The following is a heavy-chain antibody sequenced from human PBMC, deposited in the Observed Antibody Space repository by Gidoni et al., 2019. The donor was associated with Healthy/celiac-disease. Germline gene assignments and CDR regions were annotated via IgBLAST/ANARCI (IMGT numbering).Heavy chain of an antibody. CDR2: ISWNSGSI. Sequence: EVQLVESGGGLVQPGRSLRLSCAASGFPFADYAMHWVRQAPGKGLEWVSGISWNSGSIGYADSVKGRFTISRDNAKNSLYLQMNSLRAEDTALYYCAKDHNVSGIAVAANFDYWGQGTLVTVSS. CDR1: GFPFADYA. V-gene: IGHV3-9*01. D-gene: IGHD6-19*01. CDR3: AKDHNVSGIAVAANFDY. J-gene: IGHJ4*02.